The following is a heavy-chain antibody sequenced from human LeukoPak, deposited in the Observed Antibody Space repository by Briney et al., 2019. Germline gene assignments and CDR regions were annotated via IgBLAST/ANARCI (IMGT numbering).Heavy chain of an antibody. CDR3: ARGGSYYPCIDY. D-gene: IGHD1-26*01. J-gene: IGHJ4*02. CDR2: ISAYNGRT. CDR1: GYTFPRSY. Sequence: AAVTVPCKPSGYTFPRSYINWVRQAPGQPLEWMGWISAYNGRTNYAKKFQGRVTMTTDSSTSTAYMDLTSLRSDDTAVYYCARGGSYYPCIDYWGQGTLVTVSS. V-gene: IGHV1-18*01.